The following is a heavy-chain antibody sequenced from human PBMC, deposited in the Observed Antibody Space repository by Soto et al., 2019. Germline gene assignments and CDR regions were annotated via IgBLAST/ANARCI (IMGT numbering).Heavy chain of an antibody. J-gene: IGHJ6*02. D-gene: IGHD6-13*01. CDR2: ISYDGSNK. Sequence: VGSLRLSCAASGFTFSSYAMHWVRQAPGKGLEWVAVISYDGSNKYYADSVKGRFTISRDNSKNTLYLQMNSLRAEDTAVYYCARDGPGIAAAGQTYYYYYGMDVWGQGTTVTVSS. V-gene: IGHV3-30-3*01. CDR3: ARDGPGIAAAGQTYYYYYGMDV. CDR1: GFTFSSYA.